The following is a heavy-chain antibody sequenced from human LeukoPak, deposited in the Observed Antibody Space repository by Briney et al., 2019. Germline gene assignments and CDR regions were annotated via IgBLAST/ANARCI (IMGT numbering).Heavy chain of an antibody. J-gene: IGHJ4*02. CDR1: GFTFSNYG. V-gene: IGHV3-30*02. CDR3: AKAALRGSGWYQGYYFDY. Sequence: GGSLRLSCAASGFTFSNYGMHWVRQAPGRGLEWVALIRFDGSEKYYADSVKGRFTISRDNSKNTFYLQMNSLRAEDTAVYYCAKAALRGSGWYQGYYFDYWGQGTLVTVSS. CDR2: IRFDGSEK. D-gene: IGHD6-19*01.